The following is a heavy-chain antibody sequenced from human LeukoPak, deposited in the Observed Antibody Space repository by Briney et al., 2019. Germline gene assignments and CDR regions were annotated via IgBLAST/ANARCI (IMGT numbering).Heavy chain of an antibody. CDR1: GGSLSSGDFA. CDR3: ARGPGNSRYFDS. Sequence: SETLSLTCAVSGGSLSSGDFAWGWIRQPPGRGLEWVGSIYRSGNAYYTPSLKSRVSISLVTSNNQFSLKVNSVTAADTAMYYCARGPGNSRYFDSWGQGTLVTVSS. D-gene: IGHD4-23*01. V-gene: IGHV4-30-2*01. J-gene: IGHJ4*02. CDR2: IYRSGNA.